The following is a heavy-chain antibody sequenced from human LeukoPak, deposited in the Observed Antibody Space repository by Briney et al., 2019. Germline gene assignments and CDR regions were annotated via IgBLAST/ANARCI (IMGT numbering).Heavy chain of an antibody. CDR1: GFTFRSYG. D-gene: IGHD2-21*02. V-gene: IGHV3-30*03. CDR3: ARDRAAVTAHDAYDI. J-gene: IGHJ3*02. Sequence: GGSLRLSCAASGFTFRSYGMHWVRQAPGKGLEWVAVISYDGSNKYYADSVKGRFTISRDNSKNTLYLQMNSLRAEDTAVYYCARDRAAVTAHDAYDIWGQGTMVTVSS. CDR2: ISYDGSNK.